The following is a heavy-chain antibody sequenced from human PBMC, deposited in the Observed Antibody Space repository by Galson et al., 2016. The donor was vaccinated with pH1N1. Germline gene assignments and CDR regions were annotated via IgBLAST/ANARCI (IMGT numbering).Heavy chain of an antibody. CDR2: IIPIFNTV. CDR3: AREDYYDTDLSDWYFDL. D-gene: IGHD3-22*01. Sequence: SVKVSCRASGGTFVSYGINWVRQAPGQGLEWMGGIIPIFNTVKYAQNFQGRVTITADESTTTAYMELSSLRSEDTAMYYCAREDYYDTDLSDWYFDLWGRGTLLTVSS. V-gene: IGHV1-69*13. CDR1: GGTFVSYG. J-gene: IGHJ2*01.